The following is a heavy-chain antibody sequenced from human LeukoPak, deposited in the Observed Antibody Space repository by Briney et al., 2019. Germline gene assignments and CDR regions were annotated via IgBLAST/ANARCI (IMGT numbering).Heavy chain of an antibody. V-gene: IGHV3-48*01. CDR1: GFTFSSYS. CDR2: ISSSSSTI. CDR3: ASSFTYCGGDCYSGLDAFDI. J-gene: IGHJ3*02. D-gene: IGHD2-21*02. Sequence: GGSLRLSCTASGFTFSSYSMNWVRQAPGKGLEWVSYISSSSSTIYYADSVKGRFTISRDNAKNSLFLQMNSLRAEDTAVYYCASSFTYCGGDCYSGLDAFDIWGQGTMVTVSS.